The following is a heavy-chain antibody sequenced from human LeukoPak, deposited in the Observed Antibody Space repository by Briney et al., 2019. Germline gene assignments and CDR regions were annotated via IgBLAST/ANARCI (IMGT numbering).Heavy chain of an antibody. Sequence: SGPTLVKPTQTLTLTCTFSGFSLSTSGVGMGWIRQPPGKALEWLALIYWDDDKRYSPSLKSRLTITKDTSKNQVVLTMTNMDPGDTATYYCAHMGGSGSYYTFDYWGQGTLVTVSS. CDR1: GFSLSTSGVG. D-gene: IGHD3-10*01. CDR3: AHMGGSGSYYTFDY. J-gene: IGHJ4*02. CDR2: IYWDDDK. V-gene: IGHV2-5*02.